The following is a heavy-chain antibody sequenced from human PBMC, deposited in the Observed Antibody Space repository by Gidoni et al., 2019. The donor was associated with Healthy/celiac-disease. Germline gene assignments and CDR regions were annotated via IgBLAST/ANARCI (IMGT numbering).Heavy chain of an antibody. CDR2: IYTRWST. CDR1: GGSISRGSYY. D-gene: IGHD5-18*01. J-gene: IGHJ3*02. Sequence: QVQLQESGPGLVKPSQNLPLTCTAAGGSISRGSYYWSWIRQPAGKGLEWFGRIYTRWSTIYNPSLKSRVTISVDTSKNQFSLKLSSVTAADTAVYYCARDRWIQLWPDAFDIWAKGQWSPSLQ. V-gene: IGHV4-61*02. CDR3: ARDRWIQLWPDAFDI.